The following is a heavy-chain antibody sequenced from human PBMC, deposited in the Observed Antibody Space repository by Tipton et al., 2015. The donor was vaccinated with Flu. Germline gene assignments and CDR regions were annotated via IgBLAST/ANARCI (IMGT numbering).Heavy chain of an antibody. CDR2: INHEANT. J-gene: IGHJ4*02. CDR1: GGSLSRFY. D-gene: IGHD4-17*01. CDR3: ARGLGYGDRDY. V-gene: IGHV4-34*01. Sequence: LRLSCGVSGGSLSRFYWTWIRQTPGKGLEWIGEINHEANTNYNPSLKSRVTMSVDTSRNHFSLRLDSVTAADTAVYYCARGLGYGDRDYRGQGTLVTVSS.